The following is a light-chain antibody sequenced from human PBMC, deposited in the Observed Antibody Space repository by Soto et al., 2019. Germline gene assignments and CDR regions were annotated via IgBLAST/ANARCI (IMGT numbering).Light chain of an antibody. V-gene: IGKV3-15*01. J-gene: IGKJ1*01. Sequence: EIVMTQSPATLSVSPGERATLSCRASQSVSSNLAWYQQKPGQAPRLLIYGASTRATGIPARFSGSGSGTEFTLTISSLQSEDFAVYYCQHSGGTFGQGTKVEIK. CDR1: QSVSSN. CDR2: GAS. CDR3: QHSGGT.